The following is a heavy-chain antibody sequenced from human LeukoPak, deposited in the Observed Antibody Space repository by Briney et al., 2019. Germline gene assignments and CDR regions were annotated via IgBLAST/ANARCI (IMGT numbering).Heavy chain of an antibody. J-gene: IGHJ3*02. V-gene: IGHV3-48*02. CDR3: ARESGVPPLRGLNI. CDR1: EFILSSFN. D-gene: IGHD2-8*01. CDR2: IGGTSDSV. Sequence: SGGSLRLSCAASEFILSSFNMNWVRQAPGKGLEWVSYIGGTSDSVYYADSVKGRFTVSRDNAKNSLYLQMNSLRDDDTAVYYCARESGVPPLRGLNIWGEGTAVTVSS.